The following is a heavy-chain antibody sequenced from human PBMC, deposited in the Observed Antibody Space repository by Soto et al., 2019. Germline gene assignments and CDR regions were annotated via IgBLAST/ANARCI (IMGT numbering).Heavy chain of an antibody. CDR2: FDPEDGET. CDR1: GYTLTELS. CDR3: ATAYCSSTSCPLPFDAFEI. Sequence: ASVKVSCKVSGYTLTELSMHWVRQAPGKGLEWMGGFDPEDGETIYAQKFQGRVTMTEDTSTDTAYMELSSLRSEDTAVYYCATAYCSSTSCPLPFDAFEIWGQGTMVTVSS. J-gene: IGHJ3*02. V-gene: IGHV1-24*01. D-gene: IGHD2-2*01.